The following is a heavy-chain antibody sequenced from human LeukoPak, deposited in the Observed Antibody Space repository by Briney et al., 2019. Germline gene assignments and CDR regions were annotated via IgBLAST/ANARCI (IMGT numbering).Heavy chain of an antibody. CDR1: GFTFSSYA. V-gene: IGHV3-7*01. D-gene: IGHD5-24*01. CDR2: IKQDGSEK. CDR3: ASVYGVGWLQWGLLDY. J-gene: IGHJ4*02. Sequence: PGGSLRLSCAASGFTFSSYAMSWVRQAPGKGLEWVANIKQDGSEKYYVDSVKGRFTISRDNAKNSLYLQMNSLRAEDTAVYYCASVYGVGWLQWGLLDYWGQGTLVTVSS.